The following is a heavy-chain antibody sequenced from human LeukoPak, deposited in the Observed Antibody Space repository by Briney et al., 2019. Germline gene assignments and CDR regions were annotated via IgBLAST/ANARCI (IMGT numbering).Heavy chain of an antibody. CDR2: ISPNSGDT. V-gene: IGHV1-2*02. D-gene: IGHD6-13*01. J-gene: IGHJ5*02. CDR3: ARGNTEFSSSRNWFNP. CDR1: GYTFTGHY. Sequence: ASVKVSCKASGYTFTGHYMHWVRQAPGQGLEWMGWISPNSGDTDYAQRFQGRVTMTRDTSISTAYMELSRLTSDDTAVYYCARGNTEFSSSRNWFNPWGRGSRVTVSS.